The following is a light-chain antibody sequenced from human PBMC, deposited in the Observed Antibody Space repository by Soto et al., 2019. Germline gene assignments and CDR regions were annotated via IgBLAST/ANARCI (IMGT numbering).Light chain of an antibody. CDR3: SSYARASTYV. Sequence: QSALTQPASVSGSPGQSITISCTGTSSDVGGYNYVSWYQQHPDKAPKLMIYEVSNRPSGVSNRFSSSKSGNTASLTISGLQAEDEADYYCSSYARASTYVFGTGTKVTVL. J-gene: IGLJ1*01. V-gene: IGLV2-14*01. CDR1: SSDVGGYNY. CDR2: EVS.